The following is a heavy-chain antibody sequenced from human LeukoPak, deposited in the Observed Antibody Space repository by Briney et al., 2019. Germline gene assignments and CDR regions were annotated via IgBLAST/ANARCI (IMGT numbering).Heavy chain of an antibody. CDR1: GGSFSGYY. Sequence: SETLSLTCAVYGGSFSGYYWNWIRQPPGRGLEWIGEINHSGSTNYNPSLKSRVTISVDTSKNQFSLKLSSVTAADTAVYYCARGSFSGANSDFDYWGQGTLVTVSS. CDR3: ARGSFSGANSDFDY. V-gene: IGHV4-34*01. J-gene: IGHJ4*02. CDR2: INHSGST. D-gene: IGHD3-10*01.